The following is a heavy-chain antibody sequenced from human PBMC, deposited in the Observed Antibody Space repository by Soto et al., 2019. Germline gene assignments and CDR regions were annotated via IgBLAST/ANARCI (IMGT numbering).Heavy chain of an antibody. Sequence: EVQLVESGGGLVEPGGSLRLSCAASGFTFTNAWMSWVRQAPGKGLEWVGRIKTKTEGETTDYAAPVKGRFTVTRDDSRKTLYLQMNSLKTEDTAVYYCTNLVRGYSYGDHWGQGTQVTVSS. CDR2: IKTKTEGETT. CDR1: GFTFTNAW. CDR3: TNLVRGYSYGDH. D-gene: IGHD5-18*01. V-gene: IGHV3-15*01. J-gene: IGHJ4*02.